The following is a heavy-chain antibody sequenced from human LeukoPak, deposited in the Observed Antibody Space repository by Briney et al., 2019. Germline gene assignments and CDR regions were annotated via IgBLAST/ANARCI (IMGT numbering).Heavy chain of an antibody. CDR1: GFTFRDYY. CDR3: ASGPYGLGSYYSLDY. CDR2: ISSSSSYT. D-gene: IGHD3-10*01. Sequence: GGSLRLSCAASGFTFRDYYMSWIRQAPGKGLEWVSYISSSSSYTNYADSVKGRFTISRDNAKNSLYLQMNSLRAEDTAVYYCASGPYGLGSYYSLDYWGQGTLVTVSS. J-gene: IGHJ4*02. V-gene: IGHV3-11*06.